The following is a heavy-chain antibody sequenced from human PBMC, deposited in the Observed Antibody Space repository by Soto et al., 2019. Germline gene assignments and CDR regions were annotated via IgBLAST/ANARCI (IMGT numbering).Heavy chain of an antibody. D-gene: IGHD1-26*01. V-gene: IGHV4-34*01. CDR3: ARGLISGSHYSGGWYYLAS. J-gene: IGHJ4*02. CDR2: NNHSGSA. Sequence: QVQLQQSGAGLLNPSETLSLTCAVYGEPFSGYIWTWIRQTPGKGLQWIGQNNHSGSANYNPSLKRRVTISVHTSPSQFSMGLRSVTAADTAVYYCARGLISGSHYSGGWYYLASWGQGTQVTVSS. CDR1: GEPFSGYI.